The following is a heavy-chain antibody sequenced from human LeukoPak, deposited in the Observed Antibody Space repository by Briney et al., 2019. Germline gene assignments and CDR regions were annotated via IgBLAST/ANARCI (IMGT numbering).Heavy chain of an antibody. CDR2: IYYSGST. J-gene: IGHJ4*02. V-gene: IGHV4-39*01. D-gene: IGHD3-10*01. Sequence: SETLSLTCTVSGGSISSSSYYWGWIRQPPGKGLGWIGSIYYSGSTYYNPSLKSRVTISVDTSKNQFSLKLSSVTAADTAVYYCARHMGSGNSNFDYWGQGTLVTVSS. CDR1: GGSISSSSYY. CDR3: ARHMGSGNSNFDY.